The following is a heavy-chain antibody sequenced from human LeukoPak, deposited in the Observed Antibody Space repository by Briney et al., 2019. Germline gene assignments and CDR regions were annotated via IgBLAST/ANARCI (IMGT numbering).Heavy chain of an antibody. Sequence: PSETLSLTCTVSGGSISSYYWSWIRQPAGKGLEWIGRVYSSGSTTYNPSLASRVTISVDTSKKQFSLKLSSVTAADTAVYYCARRRGSDISRLYYYYMDVWGKGTTVTVSS. V-gene: IGHV4-4*07. CDR1: GGSISSYY. D-gene: IGHD3-9*01. CDR3: ARRRGSDISRLYYYYMDV. CDR2: VYSSGST. J-gene: IGHJ6*03.